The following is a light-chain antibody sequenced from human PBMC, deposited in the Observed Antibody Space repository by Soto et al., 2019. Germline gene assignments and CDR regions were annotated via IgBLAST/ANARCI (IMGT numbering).Light chain of an antibody. J-gene: IGLJ1*01. Sequence: QSALTQPRSVSGSPGQSVTISCTGTSSDVGGYNYVSWYQQHPDKAPKVLIYDVTKRPSGVPDRFSGSKPDNTASLTISGLQAEDEADYYCCSYAGTYIFVFGTGTKLTV. CDR2: DVT. CDR1: SSDVGGYNY. V-gene: IGLV2-11*01. CDR3: CSYAGTYIFV.